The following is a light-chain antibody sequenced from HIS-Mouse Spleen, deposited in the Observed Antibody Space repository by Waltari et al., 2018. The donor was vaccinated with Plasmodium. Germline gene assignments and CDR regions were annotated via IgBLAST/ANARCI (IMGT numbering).Light chain of an antibody. J-gene: IGLJ3*02. CDR2: EDS. CDR3: YSTDSSGNHWV. V-gene: IGLV3-10*01. CDR1: ALPKKF. Sequence: SYELTPPPSVSVSPGQTARITSSGDALPKKFSYLYQQKPGQAPVLVIHEDSKRPSGIPERFSGSSSGTMATLTISGAQVEDEADYYCYSTDSSGNHWVFGGGTKLTVL.